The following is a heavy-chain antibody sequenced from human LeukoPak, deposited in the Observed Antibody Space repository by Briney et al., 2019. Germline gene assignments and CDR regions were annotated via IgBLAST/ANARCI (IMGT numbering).Heavy chain of an antibody. Sequence: GASVKVSCKASGYTFTSYGISWVRQAPGQGLEWMGWINPNSGGTNYAQKFQGRVTMTRDTSISTAYMELSRLRSDDTAVYYCARKPQAGPVDYWGQGTLVTVSS. J-gene: IGHJ4*02. CDR3: ARKPQAGPVDY. CDR1: GYTFTSYG. V-gene: IGHV1-2*02. CDR2: INPNSGGT.